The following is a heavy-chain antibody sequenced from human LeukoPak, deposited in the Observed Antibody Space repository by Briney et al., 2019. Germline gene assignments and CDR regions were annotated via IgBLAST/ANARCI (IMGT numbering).Heavy chain of an antibody. Sequence: PGGSLRLSCAASGFTFSTYWKTWVRQSPGKGLEWVANINQDGSGEYYVDSVKGRFTISKDNARNSLYLQMNNLRAEDTAIYYCARVPGAYSFDIWGQGTMVTVSS. CDR1: GFTFSTYW. CDR3: ARVPGAYSFDI. V-gene: IGHV3-7*03. D-gene: IGHD3-16*01. J-gene: IGHJ3*02. CDR2: INQDGSGE.